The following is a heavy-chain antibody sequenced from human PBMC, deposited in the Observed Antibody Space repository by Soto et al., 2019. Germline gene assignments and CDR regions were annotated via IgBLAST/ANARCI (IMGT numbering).Heavy chain of an antibody. Sequence: QVQLVQSGAEVRKPGSSVTVSCKASGGTFSNYAISWVRQAPGQGLEWMGGIIPIVGTGSYAQKFQGRVTITADEHTTTAYMELSSLRFEDTAVYYCARFVILVPTASTHYYYHMDVWGPGTTVTVSS. CDR1: GGTFSNYA. J-gene: IGHJ6*02. CDR2: IIPIVGTG. V-gene: IGHV1-69*01. D-gene: IGHD2-2*01. CDR3: ARFVILVPTASTHYYYHMDV.